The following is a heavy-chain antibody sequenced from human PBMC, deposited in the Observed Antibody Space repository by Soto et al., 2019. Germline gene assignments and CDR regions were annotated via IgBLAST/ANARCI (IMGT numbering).Heavy chain of an antibody. CDR3: ARHGHAKYSGYDHTDY. Sequence: SETLSLTCTVSGGSISSSSCYWGWIRQPPGKGLEWIGSIYYSGSTYYNPSLKSRATISVDTSKNQFSLKLSSVTAADTAVYYCARHGHAKYSGYDHTDYWGQGTLVTVS. D-gene: IGHD5-12*01. V-gene: IGHV4-39*01. CDR1: GGSISSSSCY. J-gene: IGHJ4*02. CDR2: IYYSGST.